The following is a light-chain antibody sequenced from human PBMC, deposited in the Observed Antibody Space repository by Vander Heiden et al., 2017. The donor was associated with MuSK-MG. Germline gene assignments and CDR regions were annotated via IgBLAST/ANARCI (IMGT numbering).Light chain of an antibody. CDR2: LAS. Sequence: DIQLTQSPSFLSASVGDRVTITCRAGQGISSDLAWYQQNPGKAPKLLIYLASTLQSGVPSRFSGSGSGTEFTLTISSLHPEDFATYYCQRLNGYPLTFGGGTKVEIK. CDR1: QGISSD. CDR3: QRLNGYPLT. V-gene: IGKV1-9*01. J-gene: IGKJ4*01.